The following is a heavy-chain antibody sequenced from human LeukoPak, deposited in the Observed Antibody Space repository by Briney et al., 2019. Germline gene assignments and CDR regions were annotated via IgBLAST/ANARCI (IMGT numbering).Heavy chain of an antibody. V-gene: IGHV3-74*01. J-gene: IGHJ4*02. CDR1: GFTFSGYW. Sequence: GGSLRLSCAASGFTFSGYWMHWVRQAPGKGLVWVSRINSDGSSTSYADSVKGRFTISRDNAKNTLYLQMNSLRAEDTAVYYCARRGIAAAGDYWGQGTLVTVSS. D-gene: IGHD6-13*01. CDR3: ARRGIAAAGDY. CDR2: INSDGSST.